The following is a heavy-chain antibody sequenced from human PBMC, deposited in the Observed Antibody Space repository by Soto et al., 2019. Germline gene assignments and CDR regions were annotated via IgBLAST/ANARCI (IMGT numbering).Heavy chain of an antibody. Sequence: ASVKVSCKASGYTFTSYYIHWVRQAPGQGLEWMGIINPSGGSTSYAQKFQGRVTMTRDTSTSTVYMELSSLRSEDTAVYYCASVYYVSSCYSPPSFPYSGMDVGGQGTTFPVSS. D-gene: IGHD3-22*01. CDR3: ASVYYVSSCYSPPSFPYSGMDV. J-gene: IGHJ6*02. CDR1: GYTFTSYY. V-gene: IGHV1-46*03. CDR2: INPSGGST.